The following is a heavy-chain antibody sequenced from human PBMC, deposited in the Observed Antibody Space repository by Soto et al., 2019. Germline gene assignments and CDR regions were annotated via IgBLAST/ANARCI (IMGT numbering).Heavy chain of an antibody. Sequence: GEPLRISWKGSGDKFAGYWSAWVRKMHGKGLELMGIIYPSDSDTRYRPSFQGQVTISADKSISSAYLQWSSLRASDTAMYYCARGGVSTRTFDYWGQGIPGTGSS. J-gene: IGHJ4*02. CDR3: ARGGVSTRTFDY. CDR2: IYPSDSDT. D-gene: IGHD3-3*01. CDR1: GDKFAGYW. V-gene: IGHV5-51*01.